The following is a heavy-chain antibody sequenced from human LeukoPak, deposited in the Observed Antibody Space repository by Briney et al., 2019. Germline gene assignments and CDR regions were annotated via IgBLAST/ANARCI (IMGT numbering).Heavy chain of an antibody. D-gene: IGHD1-26*01. CDR1: GFTFSSYW. V-gene: IGHV3-7*01. CDR2: IKQDGSGK. Sequence: GGSLRLSCAASGFTFSSYWMSWVRQAPGKRLEWVANIKQDGSGKYYVDSVKGRFTISRDNAKNSLYLQMNSLRDEDTAVYYCARDLVGTTDYFDYWGQGTLVTVSS. J-gene: IGHJ4*02. CDR3: ARDLVGTTDYFDY.